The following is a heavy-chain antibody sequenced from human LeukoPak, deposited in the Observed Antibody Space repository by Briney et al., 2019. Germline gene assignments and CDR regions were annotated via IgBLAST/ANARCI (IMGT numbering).Heavy chain of an antibody. V-gene: IGHV1-69*06. CDR2: IIPIFGTA. CDR3: ARDRGSYACLGSEGWFDP. Sequence: SVKVSCKASGGTFSSYAISWVRQAPGQGLEWMEGIIPIFGTANYAQKFQGRVTITADKSTSTAYMELSSLRAEATAVYSCARDRGSYACLGSEGWFDPWGQGTLVTVSS. J-gene: IGHJ5*02. D-gene: IGHD2-2*01. CDR1: GGTFSSYA.